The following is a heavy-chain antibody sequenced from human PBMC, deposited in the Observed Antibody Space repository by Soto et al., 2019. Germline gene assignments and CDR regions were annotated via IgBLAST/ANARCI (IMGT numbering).Heavy chain of an antibody. Sequence: SVKVSCKASGGTFSSYAISWVRQAPGQGLEWMGGIIPIFGTANYAQKFQGRVTITADESTSTAYMELNSLRSEDTAVYYCGWGVRELLGLGGMDVWGQGTTVTVSS. CDR2: IIPIFGTA. CDR1: GGTFSSYA. J-gene: IGHJ6*02. CDR3: GWGVRELLGLGGMDV. D-gene: IGHD1-7*01. V-gene: IGHV1-69*13.